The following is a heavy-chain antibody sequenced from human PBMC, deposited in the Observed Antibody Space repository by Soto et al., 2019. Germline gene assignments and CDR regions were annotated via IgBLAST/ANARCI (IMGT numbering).Heavy chain of an antibody. Sequence: NPSETLSLTCAVSGASISSGGYSWSWIRQPPGKALEWIGYISHSGSTYYNPSLKSRVTISIERSKNQFSLKLSSVTAADTAVYYCAGRGYYYDSSGDNFDYWGQGTLVTVSS. J-gene: IGHJ4*02. CDR1: GASISSGGYS. V-gene: IGHV4-30-2*01. CDR3: AGRGYYYDSSGDNFDY. CDR2: ISHSGST. D-gene: IGHD3-22*01.